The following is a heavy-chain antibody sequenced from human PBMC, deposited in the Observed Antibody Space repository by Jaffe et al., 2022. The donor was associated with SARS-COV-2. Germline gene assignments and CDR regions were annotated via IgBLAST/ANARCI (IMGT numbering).Heavy chain of an antibody. V-gene: IGHV3-7*01. CDR3: ARDRGGVVVTDAETVDY. CDR1: GFTFSSYW. CDR2: IKQDGSEK. Sequence: EVQLVESGGGLVQPGGSLRLSCAASGFTFSSYWMSWVRQAPGKGLEWVANIKQDGSEKYYVDSVKGRFTISRDNAKNSLYLQMNSLRAEDTAVYYCARDRGGVVVTDAETVDYWGQGTLVTVSS. J-gene: IGHJ4*02. D-gene: IGHD3-22*01.